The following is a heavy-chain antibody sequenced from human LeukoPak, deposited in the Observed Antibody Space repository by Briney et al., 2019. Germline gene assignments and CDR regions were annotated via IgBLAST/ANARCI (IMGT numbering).Heavy chain of an antibody. J-gene: IGHJ4*02. CDR1: GYTFTSYG. V-gene: IGHV1-18*01. CDR2: ISAYNGNT. CDR3: ARASYYGSGSYSTFDY. D-gene: IGHD3-10*01. Sequence: ASVKVSCKASGYTFTSYGISWVRQAPRQGLEWMGWISAYNGNTNYAQKLQGRVTMTTDTSTSTAYMELRSLRSDDTAVYYCARASYYGSGSYSTFDYWGQGTLVTVSS.